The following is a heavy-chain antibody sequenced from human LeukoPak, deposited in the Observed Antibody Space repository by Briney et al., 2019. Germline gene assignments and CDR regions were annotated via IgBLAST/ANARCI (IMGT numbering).Heavy chain of an antibody. CDR3: AKALQLLGGNWFDP. CDR2: ISSSSSYI. V-gene: IGHV3-21*01. Sequence: GGSLRLSCAASGFTFSSYSMNWVRQAPGKGLEWVSSISSSSSYIYYADSVKGRFTISRDNAKNSLYLQMNSLRAEDTAVYYCAKALQLLGGNWFDPWGQGTLVTVSS. D-gene: IGHD2-2*01. CDR1: GFTFSSYS. J-gene: IGHJ5*02.